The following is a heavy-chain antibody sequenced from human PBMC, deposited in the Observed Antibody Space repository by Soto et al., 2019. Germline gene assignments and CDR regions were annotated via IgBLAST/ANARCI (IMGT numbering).Heavy chain of an antibody. J-gene: IGHJ3*02. CDR3: AKEGWTGIHAFDI. V-gene: IGHV3-30*18. D-gene: IGHD2-15*01. CDR1: GFNFSDYG. Sequence: QGQLVESGGGVVQPGKSLRVSCAASGFNFSDYGMHWVRQAPGKGLEWVAVISYDGRSKYYGDSVKGRLTISRDNSKNTLYLHMNSLRVDDTAVYHCAKEGWTGIHAFDIWGPGTVVTVSS. CDR2: ISYDGRSK.